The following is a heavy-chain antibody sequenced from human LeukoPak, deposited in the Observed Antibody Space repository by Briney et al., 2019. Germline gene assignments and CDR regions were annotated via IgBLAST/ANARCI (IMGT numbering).Heavy chain of an antibody. J-gene: IGHJ4*02. V-gene: IGHV5-51*01. CDR1: GYSFTSCW. CDR3: ARPLRYSSGWPPVGY. Sequence: GESLKISCKGSGYSFTSCWIGWVRQMPGKGLEWMGIIYPGESETRYSPSFQGQITISADKSIRIAYLQWRSLKASDTAMYYCARPLRYSSGWPPVGYWGQGTLVTVSS. D-gene: IGHD6-19*01. CDR2: IYPGESET.